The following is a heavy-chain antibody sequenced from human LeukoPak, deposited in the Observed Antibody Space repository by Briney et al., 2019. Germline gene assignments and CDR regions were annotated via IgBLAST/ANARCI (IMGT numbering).Heavy chain of an antibody. D-gene: IGHD3-22*01. CDR3: AKNGYYYDSSGSD. CDR2: ISGSGGST. J-gene: IGHJ4*02. V-gene: IGHV3-23*01. Sequence: QTGGSLRLSCAASGFTFSSYAMSWARQAPGKGLEWVSAISGSGGSTYYADSVKGRFTISRDNSKNTLYLQMNSLRAEDTAVYYCAKNGYYYDSSGSDWGQGTLVTVSS. CDR1: GFTFSSYA.